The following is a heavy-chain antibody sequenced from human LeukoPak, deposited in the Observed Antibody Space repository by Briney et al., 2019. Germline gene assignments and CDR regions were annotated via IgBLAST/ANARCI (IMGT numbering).Heavy chain of an antibody. CDR2: IKQDGSEK. Sequence: GGSLRLSCAASGFTFSSYWKSWVRQAPGKGLEWVANIKQDGSEKYYVDSVKGRFTISRDNAKNSLYLQMNSLRAEDTAVYYCARDVVRYSYGFDYWGQGTLVTVSS. D-gene: IGHD5-18*01. CDR3: ARDVVRYSYGFDY. CDR1: GFTFSSYW. J-gene: IGHJ4*02. V-gene: IGHV3-7*01.